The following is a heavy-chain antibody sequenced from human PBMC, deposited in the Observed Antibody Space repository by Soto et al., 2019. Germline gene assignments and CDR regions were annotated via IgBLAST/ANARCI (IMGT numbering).Heavy chain of an antibody. CDR2: INYNGGTT. J-gene: IGHJ4*02. D-gene: IGHD6-6*01. CDR1: GFPFSNHA. Sequence: GGSLRLSCSASGFPFSNHAMHWVRQAPGKGLEYVSAINYNGGTTYYVDSVKGRFTISRDNSKNTLYLQMSSLKVEDTAMYHCVTWGGIEARNLDHWGQGTLVTVS. CDR3: VTWGGIEARNLDH. V-gene: IGHV3-64D*06.